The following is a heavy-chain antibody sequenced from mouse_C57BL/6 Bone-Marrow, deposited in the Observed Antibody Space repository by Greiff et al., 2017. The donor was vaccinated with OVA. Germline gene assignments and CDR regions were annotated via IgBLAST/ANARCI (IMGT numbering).Heavy chain of an antibody. Sequence: EVKLMESGPGLAKPSQTLSLTCSVTGYSITSDYWNWIRKFPGNKLEYMGYISYSGSTYYNPSLNSRISITRDTSKNQYYLQLNSVTTEDTATYYCARLDGYEDYAMDYWGQGTSVTVSS. V-gene: IGHV3-8*01. D-gene: IGHD2-2*01. CDR1: GYSITSDY. CDR2: ISYSGST. J-gene: IGHJ4*01. CDR3: ARLDGYEDYAMDY.